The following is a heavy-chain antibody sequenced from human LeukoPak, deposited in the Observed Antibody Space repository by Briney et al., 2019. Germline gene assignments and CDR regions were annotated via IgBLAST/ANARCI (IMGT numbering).Heavy chain of an antibody. CDR3: AKEGVKWEQNRYFDY. CDR1: GFTFSSYS. Sequence: PGGSLRLSCAASGFTFSSYSINWVRQAPGKGLEWVSCVSSTSSFIYYADSVKGQFTISRDNAKNTLYLQMNSLRAEDTAVYYCAKEGVKWEQNRYFDYWGQGTLVTVSS. D-gene: IGHD1-26*01. V-gene: IGHV3-21*04. CDR2: VSSTSSFI. J-gene: IGHJ4*02.